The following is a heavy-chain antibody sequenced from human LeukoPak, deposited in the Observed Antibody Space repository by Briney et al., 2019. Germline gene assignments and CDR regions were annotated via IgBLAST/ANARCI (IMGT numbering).Heavy chain of an antibody. D-gene: IGHD4-23*01. CDR2: INPSGGST. CDR3: ARDRTTVVPNWYFDL. Sequence: GASVKVSCKASGYTFTSYYMHWVRQAPGQGLEWMGIINPSGGSTSYAQKFQGRVTMTRDMSTSTVYMELGSLRSEDTAVYYCARDRTTVVPNWYFDLWGRGTLVTVSP. CDR1: GYTFTSYY. J-gene: IGHJ2*01. V-gene: IGHV1-46*01.